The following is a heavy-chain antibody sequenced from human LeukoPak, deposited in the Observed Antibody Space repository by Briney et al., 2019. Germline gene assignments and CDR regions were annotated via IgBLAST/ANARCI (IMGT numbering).Heavy chain of an antibody. CDR3: ASTIPVSGSLDY. Sequence: PGGSLTLAFAVSGFTVSSTYMSWVRQPPGGGLEWGSVIYSGGSTYYADSVKGRFTTSRDNSKNTLYLQMNSLRAEDTAVYYCASTIPVSGSLDYWGQGTLVTVSS. D-gene: IGHD1-26*01. CDR1: GFTVSSTY. CDR2: IYSGGST. V-gene: IGHV3-66*01. J-gene: IGHJ4*02.